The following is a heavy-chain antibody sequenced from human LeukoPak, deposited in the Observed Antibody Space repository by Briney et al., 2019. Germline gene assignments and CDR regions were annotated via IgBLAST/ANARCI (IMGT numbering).Heavy chain of an antibody. V-gene: IGHV6-1*01. CDR1: GDSVSSNSAA. D-gene: IGHD2-2*01. Sequence: SQTLSLTCAISGDSVSSNSAAWNWIRQSPSRGLEWLGRTYYRSKWYNDYAVSVKSRITINPDTSKNQFSLQLNSVTPEDTAVYYCARDKGSCSSTSCYVIYYYGMDVWGQGTTVTVSS. J-gene: IGHJ6*02. CDR2: TYYRSKWYN. CDR3: ARDKGSCSSTSCYVIYYYGMDV.